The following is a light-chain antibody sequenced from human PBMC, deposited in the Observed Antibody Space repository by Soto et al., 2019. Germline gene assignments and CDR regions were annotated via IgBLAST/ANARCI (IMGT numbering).Light chain of an antibody. CDR1: SSDVGSYNL. CDR3: CSYIGFVV. J-gene: IGLJ2*01. CDR2: EDS. Sequence: QSALTQPASVSGSPGQSNTISCTGTSSDVGSYNLVSWYQQHPGKAPKLMIFEDSKRPSGVSNRFSGSKSGNTASLTISGLQAEDEADYYCCSYIGFVVFGGGTQLTVL. V-gene: IGLV2-23*01.